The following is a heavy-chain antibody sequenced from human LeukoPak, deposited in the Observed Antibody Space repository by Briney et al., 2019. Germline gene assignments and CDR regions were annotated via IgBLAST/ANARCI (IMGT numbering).Heavy chain of an antibody. CDR1: GFTFSSYS. Sequence: PGGSLRLSCAASGFTFSSYSMNWVRQAPGKGLEWVSYISSSSSTIYYADSVKGRFTISRDNAKNSLYLQMNSLRDEDTAVYYCASVTLVDRVPGYWGQGTLVTVSS. J-gene: IGHJ4*02. D-gene: IGHD2-2*01. CDR2: ISSSSSTI. V-gene: IGHV3-48*02. CDR3: ASVTLVDRVPGY.